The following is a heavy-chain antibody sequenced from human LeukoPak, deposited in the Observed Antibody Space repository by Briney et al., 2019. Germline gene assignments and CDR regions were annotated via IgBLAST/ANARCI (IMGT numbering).Heavy chain of an antibody. V-gene: IGHV3-23*01. D-gene: IGHD2/OR15-2a*01. CDR1: GFSFNNHA. Sequence: PGGSLRLSCAASGFSFNNHAMSWVRQAPGKGLEWVSAISSGGEATKYADSVKGRFTISRDNSRNTLSLQLNSLRAEDTAVYYCAKSDCDTIECKLLNCWGQGTLVTVSS. CDR2: ISSGGEAT. CDR3: AKSDCDTIECKLLNC. J-gene: IGHJ4*02.